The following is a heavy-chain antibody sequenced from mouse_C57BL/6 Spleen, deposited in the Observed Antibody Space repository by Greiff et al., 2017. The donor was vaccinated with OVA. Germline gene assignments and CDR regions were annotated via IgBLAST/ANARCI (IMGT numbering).Heavy chain of an antibody. Sequence: EVKLMESGGDLVKPGGSLKLSCAASGFTFSSYGLSWVRQTPDKRLEWVATISSGGSYTYYPDSVKGRFTISRDNAKNTLYLQMSSLKSEDTAMYYCARSYGSSLFWYFDVWGTGTTVTVSS. CDR3: ARSYGSSLFWYFDV. CDR2: ISSGGSYT. J-gene: IGHJ1*03. V-gene: IGHV5-6*01. CDR1: GFTFSSYG. D-gene: IGHD1-1*01.